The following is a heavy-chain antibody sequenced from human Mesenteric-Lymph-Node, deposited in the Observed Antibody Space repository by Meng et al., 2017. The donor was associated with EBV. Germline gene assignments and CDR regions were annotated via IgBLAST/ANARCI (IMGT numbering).Heavy chain of an antibody. CDR2: VSSSGGTT. CDR3: AIRIAVNY. V-gene: IGHV3-23*01. Sequence: EVQLLESGGGVVQAGGSLRLSCAASGFTFSSNAMNWVRQAPGKGLEWVSAVSSSGGTTYYADSVKGRFTISRDNSKNTLYLQMNSLRAEDTAVYYCAIRIAVNYWGQGTLVTVSS. J-gene: IGHJ4*02. CDR1: GFTFSSNA. D-gene: IGHD6-19*01.